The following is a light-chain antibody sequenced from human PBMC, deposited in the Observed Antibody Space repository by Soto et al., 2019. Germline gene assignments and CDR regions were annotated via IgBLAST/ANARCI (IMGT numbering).Light chain of an antibody. CDR2: RDG. J-gene: IGLJ3*02. CDR3: AVWDNSMTAWV. CDR1: SSNIGGNY. V-gene: IGLV1-47*01. Sequence: QAVVTQTPSASGTPGQRVTFSCSGGSSNIGGNYVSWFQQLPGMAPRLLIFRDGQRPSGVPARFFGSKSDTSASLAITGLRSEDEAHYYCAVWDNSMTAWVFGGGTKLTVL.